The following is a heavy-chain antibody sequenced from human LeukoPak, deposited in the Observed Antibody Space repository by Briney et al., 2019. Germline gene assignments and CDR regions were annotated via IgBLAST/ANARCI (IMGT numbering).Heavy chain of an antibody. V-gene: IGHV1-18*01. CDR2: ISAYNGNT. CDR1: GYTFTSYG. CDR3: ARIPIAAAGLSYYYYGMDV. J-gene: IGHJ6*02. D-gene: IGHD6-13*01. Sequence: ASVKVSCKASGYTFTSYGISWVRQAPGQVLEWMGWISAYNGNTNYAQKLQGRVTMTTDTSTSTAYMELRSLRSDDTAVYYCARIPIAAAGLSYYYYGMDVWGQGTTVTVSS.